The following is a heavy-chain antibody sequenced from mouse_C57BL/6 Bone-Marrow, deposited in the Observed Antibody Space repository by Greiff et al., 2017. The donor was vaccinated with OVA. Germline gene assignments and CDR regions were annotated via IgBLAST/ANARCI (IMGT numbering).Heavy chain of an antibody. CDR2: IDPEDGET. J-gene: IGHJ4*01. Sequence: EVQLQQSGAELVKPGASVKLSCTASGFNIKDYYMQWVKQRTEQGLEWIGRIDPEDGETKYVPKFQGKATITADTSSNTAYLQLSSLTAEDTAVYYCARIPFYSNPYAMDYWGQGTSVTVSS. D-gene: IGHD2-5*01. CDR3: ARIPFYSNPYAMDY. V-gene: IGHV14-2*01. CDR1: GFNIKDYY.